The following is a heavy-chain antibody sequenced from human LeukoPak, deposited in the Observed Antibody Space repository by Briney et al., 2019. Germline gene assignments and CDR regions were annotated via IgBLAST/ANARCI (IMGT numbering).Heavy chain of an antibody. J-gene: IGHJ5*02. CDR2: IYYSGST. V-gene: IGHV4-61*01. CDR3: ARDKGDYGDYYWFDP. D-gene: IGHD4-17*01. Sequence: SETLSLTCTVSGYSINSGYYWSWVRQPPGKGLEWIGFIYYSGSTNYNPSLKSRVTISVDTSKNQFSLKLSSVTAADTAVYYCARDKGDYGDYYWFDPWGQGTLVTVSS. CDR1: GYSINSGYY.